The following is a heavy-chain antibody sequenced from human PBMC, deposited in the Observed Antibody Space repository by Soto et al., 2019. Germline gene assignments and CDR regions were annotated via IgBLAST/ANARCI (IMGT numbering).Heavy chain of an antibody. CDR3: ARVGATTWY. D-gene: IGHD1-26*01. CDR1: GFTFSSYW. Sequence: GGSLRLSCAASGFTFSSYWMHWVRQAPGKGLVWVSRVNSDGSITNYADAVKGRFTISRDNAKNTLYLQMDGLRAEDTAVYYCARVGATTWYWGQGTLVTVPQ. J-gene: IGHJ4*02. CDR2: VNSDGSIT. V-gene: IGHV3-74*01.